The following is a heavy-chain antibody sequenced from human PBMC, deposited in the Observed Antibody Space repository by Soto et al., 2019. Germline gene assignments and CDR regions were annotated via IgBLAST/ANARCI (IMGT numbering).Heavy chain of an antibody. J-gene: IGHJ4*02. V-gene: IGHV1-69*13. CDR1: GGTLSSYA. Sequence: SVKVSCKASGGTLSSYAISWVRQAPGQGLEWMGGIIPIFGTANYAQKFQGRVTITADESTSTAYMELSSLRSEDTAVYYCARLQKGYDSSGYWDDYWGQGTLVTVSS. CDR3: ARLQKGYDSSGYWDDY. CDR2: IIPIFGTA. D-gene: IGHD3-22*01.